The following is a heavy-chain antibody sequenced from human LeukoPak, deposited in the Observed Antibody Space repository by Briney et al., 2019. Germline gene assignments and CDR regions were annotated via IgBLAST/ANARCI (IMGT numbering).Heavy chain of an antibody. CDR2: IYYSGST. Sequence: PSETLSLTCTVSGGSISSSSYYWGWIRQPPGKGLEWIGSIYYSGSTYYNPSLKSRVTISVDTSKNQFSLKLSSVTAADTAVYYCARVKLEWELLGHFDYWGQGTLVTVSS. V-gene: IGHV4-39*07. D-gene: IGHD1-26*01. CDR3: ARVKLEWELLGHFDY. CDR1: GGSISSSSYY. J-gene: IGHJ4*02.